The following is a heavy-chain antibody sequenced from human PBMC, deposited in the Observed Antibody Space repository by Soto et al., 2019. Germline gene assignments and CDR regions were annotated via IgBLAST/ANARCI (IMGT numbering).Heavy chain of an antibody. CDR3: AGTRLTTSWRDGIGP. D-gene: IGHD4-17*01. Sequence: QISLKESGPTLVKPTQTLTLTCTFSGFSLRTSGLGVGWIRQPPGKALEWLALIYWDDDKRYSPSLKSRLTITTATSTHQLVLTLTNTHPVATATSSCAGTRLTTSWRDGIGPWGQGTLVIVSS. CDR2: IYWDDDK. V-gene: IGHV2-5*02. CDR1: GFSLRTSGLG. J-gene: IGHJ4*03.